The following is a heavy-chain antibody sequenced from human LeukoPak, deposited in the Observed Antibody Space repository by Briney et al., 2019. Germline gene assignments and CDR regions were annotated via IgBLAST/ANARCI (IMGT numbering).Heavy chain of an antibody. CDR1: GFPLSTYW. J-gene: IGHJ4*02. D-gene: IGHD2-15*01. CDR2: INSDGSAT. CDR3: ARGNKWSFDS. V-gene: IGHV3-74*01. Sequence: GGSLRLFCVASGFPLSTYWMHWVRQAPGKGLVWVSRINSDGSATSYADSVMVRFTISRDSAKNTLYLQMNSLRPEDTAVYYCARGNKWSFDSWGQGALVTVSS.